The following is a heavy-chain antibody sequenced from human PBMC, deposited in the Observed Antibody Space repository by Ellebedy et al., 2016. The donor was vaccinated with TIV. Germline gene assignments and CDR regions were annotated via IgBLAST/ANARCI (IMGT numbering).Heavy chain of an antibody. D-gene: IGHD6-13*01. J-gene: IGHJ4*02. Sequence: PGGSLRLSCAASGFTFSTYAIHWVRQAPGKGLEWVASISYDGSNKNYADSVKGRFTISRDNSKNTLYLQMNSLRVEDTAVYYCASVGYTSSWSSNTPSDYWGQGTLVTVSS. CDR3: ASVGYTSSWSSNTPSDY. CDR1: GFTFSTYA. CDR2: ISYDGSNK. V-gene: IGHV3-30*04.